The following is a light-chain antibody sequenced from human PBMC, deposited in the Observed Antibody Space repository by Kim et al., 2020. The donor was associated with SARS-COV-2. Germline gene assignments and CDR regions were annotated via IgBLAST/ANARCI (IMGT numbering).Light chain of an antibody. J-gene: IGKJ1*01. CDR3: QQSYSTPWT. CDR1: QSISSW. V-gene: IGKV1-39*01. Sequence: DIQMTQSPSSLSASVGDRVTITCRASQSISSWLDWYQQKPGKAPKLLIYAASSLQSGVPSRFSGSGSGTDFTLTISSLQPEDFATYYCQQSYSTPWTFGEGTKVEIK. CDR2: AAS.